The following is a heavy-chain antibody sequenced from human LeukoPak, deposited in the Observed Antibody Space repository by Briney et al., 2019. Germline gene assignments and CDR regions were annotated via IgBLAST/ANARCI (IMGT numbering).Heavy chain of an antibody. Sequence: SETLSLTCAVYGGSFSGYYWSWIRQPPGKGLEWIGETNHSGSTNYNPSLKSRVTISVDTSKNQFSLKLSSVTAADTAVYYCARGIAVAGRSFDYWGQGTLVTVSS. V-gene: IGHV4-34*01. J-gene: IGHJ4*02. CDR2: TNHSGST. CDR1: GGSFSGYY. CDR3: ARGIAVAGRSFDY. D-gene: IGHD6-19*01.